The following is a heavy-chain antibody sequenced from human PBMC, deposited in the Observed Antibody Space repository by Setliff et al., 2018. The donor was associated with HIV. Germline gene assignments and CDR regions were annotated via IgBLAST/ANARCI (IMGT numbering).Heavy chain of an antibody. CDR2: INPSGGSA. D-gene: IGHD3-22*01. J-gene: IGHJ4*02. Sequence: ASVKVSCKASGYTFTRNQIHWARQAPGQGLEWMGIINPSGGSAAYAEKFRGRVTMTSDTSTNTVYMELRSLRSEETAVFYCARDGGDGSGYYYADYWGQGTLVTVSS. CDR1: GYTFTRNQ. V-gene: IGHV1-46*01. CDR3: ARDGGDGSGYYYADY.